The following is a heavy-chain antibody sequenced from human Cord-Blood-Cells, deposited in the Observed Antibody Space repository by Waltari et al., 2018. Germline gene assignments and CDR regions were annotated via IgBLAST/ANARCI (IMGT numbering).Heavy chain of an antibody. CDR1: GFTFSNAW. D-gene: IGHD6-6*01. V-gene: IGHV3-15*01. J-gene: IGHJ4*02. Sequence: EVQLVESGGGLVKPGGSLRLSCAASGFTFSNAWMSWVRQAPGKGLEWVGRIKSKTDGGTTDYAAPVKGRFTISRDDSKNTLYLQMNSLKTEDTAVYYCTTDTLNPIEYSSSYFDYWGQGTLVTVSS. CDR3: TTDTLNPIEYSSSYFDY. CDR2: IKSKTDGGTT.